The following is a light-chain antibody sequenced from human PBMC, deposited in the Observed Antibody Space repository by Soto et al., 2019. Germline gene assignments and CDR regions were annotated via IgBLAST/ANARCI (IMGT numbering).Light chain of an antibody. CDR3: QQYGSSSIT. V-gene: IGKV3-20*01. J-gene: IGKJ5*01. CDR2: GAS. CDR1: QSVSSSY. Sequence: EIVLTQSPGTLSLSPGERATLSCRASQSVSSSYLAWYQQKPGQAPRLLIYGASSMATGIPDRFSGSGSGTDFTLTISRLEPEEFAVYYCQQYGSSSITFGQGTRLEIK.